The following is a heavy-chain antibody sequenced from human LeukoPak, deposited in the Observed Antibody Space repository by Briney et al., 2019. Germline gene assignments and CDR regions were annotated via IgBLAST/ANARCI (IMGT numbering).Heavy chain of an antibody. CDR2: ISGSGGST. J-gene: IGHJ5*02. CDR3: AKANRIVGTTEWFDP. V-gene: IGHV3-23*01. D-gene: IGHD1-26*01. Sequence: GGSLRLSCAASGFTFSSYAMSWVREAPGKGLEGVSVISGSGGSTYYPDSVKGRFTISRDNSKNTLYLQMNSLRAEDTAVYYCAKANRIVGTTEWFDPWGQGTLVTVSS. CDR1: GFTFSSYA.